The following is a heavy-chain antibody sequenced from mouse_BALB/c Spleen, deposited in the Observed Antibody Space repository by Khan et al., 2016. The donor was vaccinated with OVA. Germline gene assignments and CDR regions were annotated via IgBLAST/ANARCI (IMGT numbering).Heavy chain of an antibody. J-gene: IGHJ4*01. V-gene: IGHV3-8*02. D-gene: IGHD1-1*01. CDR1: GDSITSGF. CDR3: ARSYGSWAMDY. Sequence: EVQLVESGPSLVKPSQTLSLSCSVTGDSITSGFWNWIRKFPGNKFEYLGYITYSGNIYYNPSLKSRISITRDTSKSQYYLQLNSVTTEDTATYYCARSYGSWAMDYWGQRTSVTVSS. CDR2: ITYSGNI.